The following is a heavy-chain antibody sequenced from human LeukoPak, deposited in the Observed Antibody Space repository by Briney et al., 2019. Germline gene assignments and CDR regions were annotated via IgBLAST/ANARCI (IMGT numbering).Heavy chain of an antibody. D-gene: IGHD6-19*01. CDR1: GGSISSYY. CDR2: IYYSGST. V-gene: IGHV4-59*01. Sequence: SETLSLTCTVSGGSISSYYWSWIRQPPGKGLEWIGYIYYSGSTNYNPSLKSRVTISVDTSKNQFSLKLSSATAADTAVYYCASGARRAYSSGWYYFDYWGQGTLVTVSS. CDR3: ASGARRAYSSGWYYFDY. J-gene: IGHJ4*02.